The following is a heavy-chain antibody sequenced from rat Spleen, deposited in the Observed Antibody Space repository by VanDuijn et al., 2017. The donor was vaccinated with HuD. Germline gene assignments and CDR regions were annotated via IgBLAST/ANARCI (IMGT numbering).Heavy chain of an antibody. CDR3: TTGGMGY. Sequence: EVQLVESGGGLVQPGRSMKLSCAASGFTFSNYDMAWVRQAPTKGLEWVASISYDGSSTYYRDSVKGRFTISRDNAKSTLYLQMDSLRSEDTATYYCTTGGMGYWGQGVMVTVSS. V-gene: IGHV5-20*01. CDR1: GFTFSNYD. CDR2: ISYDGSST. D-gene: IGHD1-7*01. J-gene: IGHJ2*01.